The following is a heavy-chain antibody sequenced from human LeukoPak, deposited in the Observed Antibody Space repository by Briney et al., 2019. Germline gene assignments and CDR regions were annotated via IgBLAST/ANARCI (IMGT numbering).Heavy chain of an antibody. J-gene: IGHJ4*02. CDR2: ISDSGGST. CDR1: GFTFSSYA. V-gene: IGHV3-23*01. D-gene: IGHD3-10*01. Sequence: PGGSLRLSCAASGFTFSSYAMRWVRQAPGKGLEWVSGISDSGGSTSNADSLKGRFTISRDNSKSTLYLQMNSLRAGDTAVYYCAKDRGSGSSYPYYFDYWGQGTLVTVSS. CDR3: AKDRGSGSSYPYYFDY.